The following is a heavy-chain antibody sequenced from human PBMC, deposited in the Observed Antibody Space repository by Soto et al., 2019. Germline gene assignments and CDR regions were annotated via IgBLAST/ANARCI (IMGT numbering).Heavy chain of an antibody. Sequence: EASVKVSCKASGYTFTSYGISWVRQAPGQGLEWMGWISAYNGNTNYAQKLQGRVTMTTDTSTSTAYMELRSLRSDDTAVYYCARGQSSSSFARAYYYYYGMDVWGQGTTVTVSS. CDR3: ARGQSSSSFARAYYYYYGMDV. J-gene: IGHJ6*02. CDR1: GYTFTSYG. V-gene: IGHV1-18*01. CDR2: ISAYNGNT. D-gene: IGHD6-6*01.